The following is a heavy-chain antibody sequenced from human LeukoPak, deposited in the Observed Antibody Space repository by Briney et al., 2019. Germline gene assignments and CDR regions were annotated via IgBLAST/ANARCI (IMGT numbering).Heavy chain of an antibody. V-gene: IGHV1-24*01. Sequence: GASVKGSCKVSGYTLTELSMHWVRQAPGKGLEWMGGFDPEHGETIYEQKFQGRVSMTEDTSTDTAYMELSSLRSEDTAVYYCATEGNSSWENWFDPWGKGTLVPVSS. CDR3: ATEGNSSWENWFDP. CDR2: FDPEHGET. J-gene: IGHJ5*02. D-gene: IGHD6-13*01. CDR1: GYTLTELS.